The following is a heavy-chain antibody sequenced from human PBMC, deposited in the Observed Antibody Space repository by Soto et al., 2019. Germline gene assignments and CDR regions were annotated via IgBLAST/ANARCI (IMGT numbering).Heavy chain of an antibody. CDR3: ANGSHIAARPFFFDY. CDR2: VSGGAAT. D-gene: IGHD6-6*01. CDR1: GFNFKSYA. J-gene: IGHJ4*02. Sequence: DVQLLESGGGLVQPGGSLRLSCAASGFNFKSYAMNWVRQTPGKGLEWVATVSGGAATTYADSVRGRFTISRDKSGNTVSLQMNSLRAEDSAVYYCANGSHIAARPFFFDYWGRGTLVGVSS. V-gene: IGHV3-23*01.